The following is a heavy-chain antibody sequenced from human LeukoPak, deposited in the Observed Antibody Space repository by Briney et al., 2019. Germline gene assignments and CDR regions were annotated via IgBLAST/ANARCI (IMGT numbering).Heavy chain of an antibody. D-gene: IGHD1-1*01. CDR1: GESVSNNSAA. J-gene: IGHJ3*02. CDR3: ARVFLGTTGTMVFAFDI. CDR2: TYFRSKWYN. V-gene: IGHV6-1*01. Sequence: SQTLSLTCAISGESVSNNSAAWNWIRQSPSRGLEWLGRTYFRSKWYNDYAISVKGRITINPDTSKNQFSLQLNSVTPEDTAVYYCARVFLGTTGTMVFAFDIWGQGTMVTVSS.